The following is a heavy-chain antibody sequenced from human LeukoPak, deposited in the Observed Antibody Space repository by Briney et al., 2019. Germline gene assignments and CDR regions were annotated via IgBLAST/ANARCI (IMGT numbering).Heavy chain of an antibody. V-gene: IGHV3-7*01. CDR1: GFPFSSHW. CDR3: ASGGGWVFNN. D-gene: IGHD6-19*01. J-gene: IGHJ4*02. CDR2: INQDGSEK. Sequence: GGSLRLSCAASGFPFSSHWLSWFRQSPGKGLEWVAHINQDGSEKYYVDSVKGRFTISRDNARNSQYLQMNSLRAEVTAVYYCASGGGWVFNNWGQGTLVTVSS.